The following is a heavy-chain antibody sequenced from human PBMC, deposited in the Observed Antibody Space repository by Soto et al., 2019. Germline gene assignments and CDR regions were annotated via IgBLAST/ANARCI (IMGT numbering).Heavy chain of an antibody. CDR2: ISYDGSNK. J-gene: IGHJ4*02. V-gene: IGHV3-30-3*01. D-gene: IGHD3-10*01. CDR1: GFTFSSYA. CDR3: GRDNYYYGSGSYHFDY. Sequence: GGSLRLSCAASGFTFSSYAMHWVRQAPGKGLERVADISYDGSNKYYADSVKGGFTISRDNSKNTLDLQMNSLRAEDMAVYCCGRDNYYYGSGSYHFDYRGQGTLVTVSS.